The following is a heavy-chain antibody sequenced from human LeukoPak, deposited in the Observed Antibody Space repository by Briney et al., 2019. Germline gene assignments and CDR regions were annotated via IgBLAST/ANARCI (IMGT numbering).Heavy chain of an antibody. V-gene: IGHV3-74*01. J-gene: IGHJ3*02. CDR1: GFTFSTYW. D-gene: IGHD2-2*01. CDR2: IKDDGST. Sequence: PGGSLRLSCAASGFTFSTYWMHWVRQAPGKGLVWVSRIKDDGSTIYADSVKGRLTISRDNSKSTLYLQMNSLRAEDTAVYYCAKVKGVVVPAADDAFDIWGQGTMVTVSS. CDR3: AKVKGVVVPAADDAFDI.